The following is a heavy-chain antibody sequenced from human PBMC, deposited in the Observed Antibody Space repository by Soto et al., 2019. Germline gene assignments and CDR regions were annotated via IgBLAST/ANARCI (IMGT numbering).Heavy chain of an antibody. V-gene: IGHV4-59*08. CDR2: IYYSGST. CDR3: ARRYGPGFDY. CDR1: GGSISSYY. Sequence: QVQLQESGPGLVKPSETLSLTCTVSGGSISSYYWSWIRQPPGKGLEWIGYIYYSGSTNYNPSLXSRVAIXXDTSKTQFSLKLSSVTAADTAVYYCARRYGPGFDYWGQGTLVTVSS. D-gene: IGHD4-17*01. J-gene: IGHJ4*02.